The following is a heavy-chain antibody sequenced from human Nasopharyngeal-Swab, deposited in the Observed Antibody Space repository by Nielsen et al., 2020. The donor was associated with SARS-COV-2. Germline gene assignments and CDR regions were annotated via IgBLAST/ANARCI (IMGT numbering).Heavy chain of an antibody. Sequence: SETLSLTCPVSGGSISGRTYYWGWVRQPPGKGLDWIAPIYYTGNTYYSPSLKSRVTISVDTSRSQFSLTLSSMTAADRAVYYCARTNTERPNFDSWGQGLLVTVSS. D-gene: IGHD2-8*01. CDR2: IYYTGNT. CDR1: GGSISGRTYY. J-gene: IGHJ4*02. CDR3: ARTNTERPNFDS. V-gene: IGHV4-39*01.